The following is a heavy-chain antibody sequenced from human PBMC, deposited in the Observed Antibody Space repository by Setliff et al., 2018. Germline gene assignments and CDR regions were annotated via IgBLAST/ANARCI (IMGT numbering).Heavy chain of an antibody. J-gene: IGHJ4*02. CDR2: ISHGVST. CDR3: AMTHCTTTSCFYCHS. V-gene: IGHV4-30-4*01. Sequence: SETLSLTCTVSGASVTSFDYYWSWIRQPPGKGLEYIGHISHGVSTSYSPSLKSRISISADTSKNQFSLKLTSVTAADTAVYYCAMTHCTTTSCFYCHSWGQGTVVTVSS. CDR1: GASVTSFDYY. D-gene: IGHD2-2*01.